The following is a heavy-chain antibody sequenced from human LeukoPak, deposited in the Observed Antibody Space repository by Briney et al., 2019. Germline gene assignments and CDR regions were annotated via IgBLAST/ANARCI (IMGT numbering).Heavy chain of an antibody. D-gene: IGHD3-16*01. CDR1: GFTFSSYS. Sequence: GGSLRLSCAASGFTFSSYSMNWVRQAPGKGLEWVSYADSVKGRFTISRDNAKNSLYLQMNSLRAEDTAVYYCARSTDYDYVWGQGKLFSVSS. CDR3: ARSTDYDYV. V-gene: IGHV3-21*01. J-gene: IGHJ4*02.